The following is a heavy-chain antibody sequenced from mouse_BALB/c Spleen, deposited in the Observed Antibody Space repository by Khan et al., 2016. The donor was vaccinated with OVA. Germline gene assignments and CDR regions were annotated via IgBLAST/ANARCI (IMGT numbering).Heavy chain of an antibody. Sequence: QMQLEESGPGLVAPSQSLSTTCTVSGFSLSRYNIHWVRQPPGKGLEWLGMIWGGGGTDYNSTLISRLSIRTDNSTSQVLLKMNSLQTDDTAMYYCARAYYRYDGYYAMDYWGQGTSVTVSS. V-gene: IGHV2-6-4*01. CDR2: IWGGGGT. J-gene: IGHJ4*01. D-gene: IGHD2-14*01. CDR1: GFSLSRYN. CDR3: ARAYYRYDGYYAMDY.